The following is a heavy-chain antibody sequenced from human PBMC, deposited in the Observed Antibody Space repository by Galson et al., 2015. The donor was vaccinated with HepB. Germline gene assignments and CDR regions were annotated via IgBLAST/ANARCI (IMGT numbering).Heavy chain of an antibody. CDR3: AKGEGLFKGLDV. Sequence: SLRLSCAASGFSFSRYAMNWVRQAPGKGLEWVSSISGSGETTYYADSVKGRFTISRDNSKNTLYLQMDSLRAEDTAVHYCAKGEGLFKGLDVWGQGTTVSVSS. D-gene: IGHD3-3*01. CDR1: GFSFSRYA. CDR2: ISGSGETT. V-gene: IGHV3-23*01. J-gene: IGHJ6*02.